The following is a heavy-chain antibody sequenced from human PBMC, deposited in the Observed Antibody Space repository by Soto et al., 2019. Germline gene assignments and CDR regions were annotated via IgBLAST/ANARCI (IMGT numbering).Heavy chain of an antibody. D-gene: IGHD3-22*01. Sequence: GGSLRLSCAASGFTLSDHYIDWVRQAPGKGLEWVGRSRDKPQGYSTAYAASVKGRFTTSRDESKNSAYLQMNSLKTEDTAVYYCVRATYFSDSSGYTRCLDYWGQGTLVTVSS. CDR2: SRDKPQGYST. CDR3: VRATYFSDSSGYTRCLDY. CDR1: GFTLSDHY. J-gene: IGHJ4*02. V-gene: IGHV3-72*01.